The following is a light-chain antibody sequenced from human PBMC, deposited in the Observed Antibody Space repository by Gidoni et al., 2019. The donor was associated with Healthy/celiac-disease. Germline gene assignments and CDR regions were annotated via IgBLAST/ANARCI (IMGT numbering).Light chain of an antibody. J-gene: IGKJ1*01. Sequence: EIVMTPSPATLSVSPGERATLSRRASQSVSSNLAWYQQKPGQAPRLLSYGASTRATGIPARFSGSGSGTEFTLTISSLQSEDCAGYYCQQYNKWPGTFGQGTRVEIK. CDR1: QSVSSN. V-gene: IGKV3-15*01. CDR3: QQYNKWPGT. CDR2: GAS.